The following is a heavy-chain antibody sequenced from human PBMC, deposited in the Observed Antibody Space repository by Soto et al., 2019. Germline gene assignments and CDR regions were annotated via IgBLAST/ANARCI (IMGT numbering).Heavy chain of an antibody. CDR2: INPNSGGT. V-gene: IGHV1-2*02. CDR3: ARDKVAGDYYYYDMDV. D-gene: IGHD6-19*01. CDR1: GYTFTDYY. J-gene: IGHJ6*02. Sequence: ASVKVSGKASGYTFTDYYIHWVRQAPGQGLEWMGWINPNSGGTNYAQKFQGRVTMTRDTSISTAYMEVSRLRSDDTAVYYCARDKVAGDYYYYDMDVWGQGTTVTVSS.